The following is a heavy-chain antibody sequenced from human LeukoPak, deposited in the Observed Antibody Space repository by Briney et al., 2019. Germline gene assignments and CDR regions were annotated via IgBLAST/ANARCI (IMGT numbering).Heavy chain of an antibody. D-gene: IGHD4-17*01. CDR1: GFTFSTYG. CDR2: ISYDGSNK. J-gene: IGHJ4*02. Sequence: GGSLRLSCAASGFTFSTYGMHWVRQAPGKGLEWVAVISYDGSNKYYADSVKGRFTISRDNSKSTLYLQMNSLRAEDTAVYYCAKGGADYGEYDYWGQGTLVTVSS. CDR3: AKGGADYGEYDY. V-gene: IGHV3-30*18.